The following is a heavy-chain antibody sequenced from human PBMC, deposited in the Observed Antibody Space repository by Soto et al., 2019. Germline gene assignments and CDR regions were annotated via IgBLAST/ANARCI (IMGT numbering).Heavy chain of an antibody. D-gene: IGHD1-26*01. CDR3: VRVGPSGGFPFFDN. Sequence: GESLKISCKGSGFSFTNYWIGWVRQVPGKGLEWMGLIYPGDSDTKYSPSFQGQVTLSADKSISTAYLHWPSLKASDTAMYYCVRVGPSGGFPFFDNWGQGDLVTVSS. CDR2: IYPGDSDT. CDR1: GFSFTNYW. J-gene: IGHJ4*02. V-gene: IGHV5-51*01.